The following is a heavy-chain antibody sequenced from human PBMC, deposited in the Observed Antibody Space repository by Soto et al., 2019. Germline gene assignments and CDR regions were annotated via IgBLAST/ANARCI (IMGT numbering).Heavy chain of an antibody. J-gene: IGHJ4*02. CDR1: GYTFTSYD. Sequence: ASVKVSCKASGYTFTSYDINWVRQATGQGLEWMGWMNPNSGNTGYAQKFQGRVTMTRNTSISTAYMELSSLRSEDTAVYYCAKGITGTKGLPYYFDYWGQGTLVTVSS. CDR3: AKGITGTKGLPYYFDY. CDR2: MNPNSGNT. D-gene: IGHD1-7*01. V-gene: IGHV1-8*01.